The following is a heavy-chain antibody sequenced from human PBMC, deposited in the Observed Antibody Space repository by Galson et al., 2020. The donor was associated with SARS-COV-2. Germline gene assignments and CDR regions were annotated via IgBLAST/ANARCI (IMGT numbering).Heavy chain of an antibody. D-gene: IGHD6-19*01. CDR3: ASWDSSGNDDYREV. V-gene: IGHV3-21*01. Sequence: NSGRSLRLSCAASAFTFTSYSMNWVRQTPRNGMEWLSSHISSSSYIYYADSVKGRFTISRDNAKNSLDLQMNSLRTEDTAVYYCASWDSSGNDDYREVWGKGTT. J-gene: IGHJ6*03. CDR2: HISSSSYI. CDR1: AFTFTSYS.